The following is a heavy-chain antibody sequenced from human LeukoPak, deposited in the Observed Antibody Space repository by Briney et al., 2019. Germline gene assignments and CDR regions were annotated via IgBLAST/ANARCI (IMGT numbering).Heavy chain of an antibody. D-gene: IGHD2-2*01. CDR1: GFTFSSYS. CDR3: AIGDFVVVPAATSNFDY. CDR2: ISSSSSYI. Sequence: KPGGSLRLSYAASGFTFSSYSMNWVRQAPGKGLEWVSSISSSSSYIYYADSVKGRFTISRDNAKNSLYLQMNSLRAEDTAVYYCAIGDFVVVPAATSNFDYWGQGTLVTVSS. J-gene: IGHJ4*02. V-gene: IGHV3-21*01.